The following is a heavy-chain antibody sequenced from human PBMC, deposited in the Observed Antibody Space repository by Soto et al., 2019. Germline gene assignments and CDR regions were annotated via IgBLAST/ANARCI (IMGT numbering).Heavy chain of an antibody. D-gene: IGHD3-22*01. V-gene: IGHV3-21*01. CDR1: GLTFNKYS. Sequence: LXLSCAASGLTFNKYSMNWVRQDPGKGLEWVSSVTSSSSSMLYADSVKGRFTISRDDAKDSLFLQMNSLRADDTAVYYCAREADFASSGYVLDYWGQGTLVTVSS. J-gene: IGHJ4*02. CDR3: AREADFASSGYVLDY. CDR2: VTSSSSSM.